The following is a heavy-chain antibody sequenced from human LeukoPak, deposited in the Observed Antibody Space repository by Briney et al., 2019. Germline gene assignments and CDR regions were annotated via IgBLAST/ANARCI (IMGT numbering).Heavy chain of an antibody. CDR1: GFTFSSYS. Sequence: GGSLRLSCAASGFTFSSYSMNWVRQAPGKGLEWVANIKNDGGEKYYVDSVKGRFTISRDNAEKSLYLHMDSLRVEDTAVYYCAREPRGVSYSAWGQGTLVTVSS. J-gene: IGHJ5*02. CDR2: IKNDGGEK. D-gene: IGHD3-10*01. CDR3: AREPRGVSYSA. V-gene: IGHV3-7*01.